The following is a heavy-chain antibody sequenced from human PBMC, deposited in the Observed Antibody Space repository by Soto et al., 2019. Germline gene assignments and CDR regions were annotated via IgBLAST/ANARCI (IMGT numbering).Heavy chain of an antibody. V-gene: IGHV5-51*01. CDR2: IYPGDSET. Sequence: PGEALKISCKGSGYSFTSYWIGWVRQMPGKGLEWMGIIYPGDSETRYSPSFQGQVTLSADKSISTAYPQWSSLQASDTALYYWARPVYCTNGVCYRGRNHFDYWGQGTLVTVSS. CDR1: GYSFTSYW. CDR3: ARPVYCTNGVCYRGRNHFDY. D-gene: IGHD2-8*01. J-gene: IGHJ4*02.